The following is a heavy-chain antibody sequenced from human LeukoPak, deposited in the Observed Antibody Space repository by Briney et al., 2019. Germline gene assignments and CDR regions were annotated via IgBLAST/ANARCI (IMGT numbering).Heavy chain of an antibody. CDR2: INHSGRT. J-gene: IGHJ4*02. CDR3: ARVRYYGSGSYFVLRYFDY. Sequence: SETLSLTCGVSGGSFSAYYWSWIRQPPGKGLELIGEINHSGRTNYNPSLKSRVTISVDTSKNQFSLKLSSVTAADTAVYYCARVRYYGSGSYFVLRYFDYWGQGTLVTVSS. D-gene: IGHD3-10*01. V-gene: IGHV4-34*01. CDR1: GGSFSAYY.